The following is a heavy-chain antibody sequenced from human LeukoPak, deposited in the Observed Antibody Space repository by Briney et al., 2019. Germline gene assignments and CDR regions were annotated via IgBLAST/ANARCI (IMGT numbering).Heavy chain of an antibody. J-gene: IGHJ4*02. CDR2: IKQDRSEK. CDR1: GFTFTNYW. CDR3: ATSRGSTYGYRALELPPSPVD. V-gene: IGHV3-7*01. Sequence: PGGSLRLSCAASGFTFTNYWMSWVRQAPGKGLELVANIKQDRSEKYYVDSVKGRFAISRDNAKNSLYLQMNSLRTEDTAVYYCATSRGSTYGYRALELPPSPVDWGQGTLVTVSS. D-gene: IGHD5-18*01.